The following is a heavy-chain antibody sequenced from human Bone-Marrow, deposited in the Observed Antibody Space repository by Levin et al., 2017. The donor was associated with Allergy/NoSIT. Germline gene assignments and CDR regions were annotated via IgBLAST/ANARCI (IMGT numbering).Heavy chain of an antibody. CDR3: AKSRRVALRFDSFAV. V-gene: IGHV5-51*01. J-gene: IGHJ3*01. D-gene: IGHD2-15*01. CDR2: IYPGDSDT. CDR1: GYSFSSYW. Sequence: KSGESLKISCKGSGYSFSSYWIAWVRQMPGKGLEWMGIIYPGDSDTRYSPSFQGQVTISADKSISTAYLQWSSLKASDTAMYYCAKSRRVALRFDSFAVWGQGTMVTVS.